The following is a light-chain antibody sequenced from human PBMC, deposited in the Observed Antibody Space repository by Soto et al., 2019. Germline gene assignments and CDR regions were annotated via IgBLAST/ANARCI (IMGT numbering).Light chain of an antibody. V-gene: IGKV1-39*01. CDR2: SAC. J-gene: IGKJ1*01. CDR3: QLSYLSWT. CDR1: QTIGTF. Sequence: DIQVTQSPSSLSASVGDRVTITCRARQTIGTFLTWYQQKPGKAPNLLISSACPLQSGVPSRFIGSGSGTAFALTISRRQSDDLATYYCQLSYLSWTFGQGTKVESK.